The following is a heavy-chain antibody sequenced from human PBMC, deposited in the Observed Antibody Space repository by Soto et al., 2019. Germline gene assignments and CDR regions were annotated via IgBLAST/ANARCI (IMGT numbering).Heavy chain of an antibody. CDR2: IYYSGTT. CDR1: GDSITSNSYF. CDR3: ARHFSVDYFDD. V-gene: IGHV4-39*01. J-gene: IGHJ4*02. Sequence: SETLSLTCTVSGDSITSNSYFWAWIRQPPGKGLEWIGSIYYSGTTYYNPSLKSRVTISVDRSKNQFSLKLSSVTAADTAVDYCARHFSVDYFDDWGQGALVAVSS.